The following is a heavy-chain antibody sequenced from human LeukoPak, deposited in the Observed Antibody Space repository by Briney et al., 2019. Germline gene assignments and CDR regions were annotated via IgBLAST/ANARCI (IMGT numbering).Heavy chain of an antibody. CDR3: LRDLNWSLDQ. CDR1: GFTISNYD. Sequence: GGSLRLSCAASGFTISNYDMHWVRQAPGKGLEWVTFISYDGSNKYYADSVKGRFTISRDNSKDTLYLQMNSLRAEDTAVYYCLRDLNWSLDQWGQGTLVTVSS. V-gene: IGHV3-30-3*01. D-gene: IGHD1-20*01. CDR2: ISYDGSNK. J-gene: IGHJ4*02.